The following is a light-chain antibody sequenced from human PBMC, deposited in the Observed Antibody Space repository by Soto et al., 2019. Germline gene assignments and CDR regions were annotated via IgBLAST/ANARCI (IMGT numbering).Light chain of an antibody. Sequence: DIVMTQSPLSLPVTPGEPASISCRSSQSLLHTNGYNYLDWYLQKPGQSPQLLIYLGSNRASGVPDRFSGSGSGTDFTLRISTVEAEDVGVYYCMQGTHWPTFGQGTKVEIK. CDR2: LGS. CDR1: QSLLHTNGYNY. CDR3: MQGTHWPT. J-gene: IGKJ1*01. V-gene: IGKV2-28*01.